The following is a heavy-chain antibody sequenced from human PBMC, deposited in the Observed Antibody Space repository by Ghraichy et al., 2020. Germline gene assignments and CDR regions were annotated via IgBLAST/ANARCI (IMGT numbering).Heavy chain of an antibody. CDR1: GFTFNNAW. Sequence: GGSLRLSCAASGFTFNNAWMYWVRQAPGKGLEWVARIKSSADHGTADYVAPVKGRFTTSRDDSENTLYLQMSSLKTEDTSVYYCATDIPGRAQPIDFWGQGTLVTVSS. CDR3: ATDIPGRAQPIDF. J-gene: IGHJ4*02. CDR2: IKSSADHGTA. D-gene: IGHD2-21*01. V-gene: IGHV3-15*01.